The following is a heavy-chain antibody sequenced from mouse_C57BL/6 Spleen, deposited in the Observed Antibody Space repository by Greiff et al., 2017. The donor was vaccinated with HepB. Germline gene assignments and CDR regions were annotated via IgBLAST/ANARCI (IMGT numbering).Heavy chain of an antibody. CDR3: TTSHVDFDY. V-gene: IGHV14-4*01. J-gene: IGHJ2*01. D-gene: IGHD6-1*01. CDR1: GFNIKDDY. CDR2: IDPENGDT. Sequence: EVQLQQSGAELVRPGASVKLSCTASGFNIKDDYMHWVKQRPEQGLEWIGWIDPENGDTEYASKFQGKATITADTSSNTAYLQLSSLTSEDTAVYYCTTSHVDFDYWGQGTTLTVSS.